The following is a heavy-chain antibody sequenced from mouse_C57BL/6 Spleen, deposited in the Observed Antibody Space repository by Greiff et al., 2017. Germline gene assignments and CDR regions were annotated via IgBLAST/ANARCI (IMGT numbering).Heavy chain of an antibody. CDR2: IHPNSGST. CDR3: ARAGDGYWFAY. Sequence: QVQLQQSGAELVKPGASVKLSCKASGYTFTSYWMHWVKQRPGQGLEWIGMIHPNSGSTNYNEKFKSKATLTVDKSSSTAYMQLSSLTSEDSAVYYCARAGDGYWFAYWGQGTLVTVSA. D-gene: IGHD2-3*01. J-gene: IGHJ3*01. CDR1: GYTFTSYW. V-gene: IGHV1-64*01.